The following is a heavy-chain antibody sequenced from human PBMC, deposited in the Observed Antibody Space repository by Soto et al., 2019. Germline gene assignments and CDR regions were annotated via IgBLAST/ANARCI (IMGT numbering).Heavy chain of an antibody. CDR2: IKSNPDGGTT. D-gene: IGHD3-16*01. V-gene: IGHV3-15*01. Sequence: EVQRVESGGGFVNPGGSLRLSCAASGVIFRNLWMAWIRQSPGKGLEWVGRIKSNPDGGTTDYAAPVKDRFTISRDDSKDTLYLQMSSLKTEDTAVYYCTTDRPFSFGGVVTTWGQGTKVTVSS. J-gene: IGHJ3*01. CDR3: TTDRPFSFGGVVTT. CDR1: GVIFRNLW.